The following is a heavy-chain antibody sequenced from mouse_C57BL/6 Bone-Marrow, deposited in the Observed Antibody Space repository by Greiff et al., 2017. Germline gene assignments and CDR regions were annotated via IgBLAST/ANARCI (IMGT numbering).Heavy chain of an antibody. D-gene: IGHD1-1*01. Sequence: VQLQQPGAELVKPGASVKLSCKASGYTFTSYWMHWVKQRPGRGLEWIGRIDPNSGGTKYNEKFKSKATLTVDTPSSTAYMQLSSLTSVDSAVFDCVRWDDYGSSYGAGDMDYWGQGTSVTVSS. V-gene: IGHV1-72*01. CDR1: GYTFTSYW. CDR3: VRWDDYGSSYGAGDMDY. J-gene: IGHJ4*01. CDR2: IDPNSGGT.